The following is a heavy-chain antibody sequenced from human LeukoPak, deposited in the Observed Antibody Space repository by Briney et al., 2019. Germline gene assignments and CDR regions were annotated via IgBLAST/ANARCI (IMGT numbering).Heavy chain of an antibody. Sequence: SVKVSCKASGYTFTSYYMHWVRQAPGQGLEWMGRIIPILGIANYAQKFQGRVTITADKSTSTAYMELSSLRSEDTAVYYCARDGSYDSSAFDYWGQGTLVTVSS. CDR1: GYTFTSYY. V-gene: IGHV1-69*04. D-gene: IGHD3-22*01. J-gene: IGHJ4*02. CDR3: ARDGSYDSSAFDY. CDR2: IIPILGIA.